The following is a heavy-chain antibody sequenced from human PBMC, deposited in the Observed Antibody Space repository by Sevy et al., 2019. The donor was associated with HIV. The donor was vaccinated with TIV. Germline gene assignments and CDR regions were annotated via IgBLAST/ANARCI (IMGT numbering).Heavy chain of an antibody. J-gene: IGHJ6*02. CDR2: ISSSGSTI. Sequence: GESLKISCAASGFTFSDYYMSWIRQAPGKGLEWVSYISSSGSTIYYADSVKGRFTISRDNAKNSLYLQMNSLRAEDTAVYYCAREGRYCSSTSCYGPVVLPDGMDVWGQGTTVTVSS. CDR1: GFTFSDYY. D-gene: IGHD2-2*01. V-gene: IGHV3-11*01. CDR3: AREGRYCSSTSCYGPVVLPDGMDV.